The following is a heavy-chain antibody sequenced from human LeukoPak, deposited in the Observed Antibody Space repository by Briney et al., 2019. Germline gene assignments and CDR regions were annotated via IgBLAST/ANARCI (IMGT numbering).Heavy chain of an antibody. Sequence: PGGSLRLSCAASGFTFSSYEMNWVRQAPGKGLEWVSYISSSGSTIYYADSVKGRFTISRDNAKNSLYLQMNSLRAEDTAVYYCAGHLGAWXXXDYXXXGTXVTVS. CDR3: AGHLGAWXXXDY. J-gene: IGHJ4*02. CDR1: GFTFSSYE. D-gene: IGHD3-3*01. CDR2: ISSSGSTI. V-gene: IGHV3-48*03.